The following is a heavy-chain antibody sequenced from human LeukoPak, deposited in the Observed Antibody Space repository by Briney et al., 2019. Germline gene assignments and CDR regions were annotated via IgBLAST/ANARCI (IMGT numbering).Heavy chain of an antibody. CDR3: AREEYSSGHTGGCFDP. CDR2: RYYSGST. CDR1: GDTVSSSSYY. Sequence: PSETLSLTCTVSGDTVSSSSYYWGWIRQPPGKGLEWIGSRYYSGSTGYNPSLKSRVTISVDTSKNQFSLKLSSVTAADTDVYYCAREEYSSGHTGGCFDPWGQGTLVTVSS. D-gene: IGHD6-19*01. V-gene: IGHV4-39*02. J-gene: IGHJ5*02.